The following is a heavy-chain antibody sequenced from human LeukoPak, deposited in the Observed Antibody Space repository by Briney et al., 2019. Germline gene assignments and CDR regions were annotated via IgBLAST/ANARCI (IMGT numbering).Heavy chain of an antibody. CDR3: AKDRTRGVTVPYYGMDV. CDR2: ISGSGGST. Sequence: GGSLRLSCAASGFTFSSYAMSWVRQAPGKGLEWVSAISGSGGSTYYADSVKGRFTISRDNSKNTLYLQMNSLRAEDTAVYYCAKDRTRGVTVPYYGMDVWGQGTTVTVSS. CDR1: GFTFSSYA. V-gene: IGHV3-23*01. D-gene: IGHD3-10*01. J-gene: IGHJ6*02.